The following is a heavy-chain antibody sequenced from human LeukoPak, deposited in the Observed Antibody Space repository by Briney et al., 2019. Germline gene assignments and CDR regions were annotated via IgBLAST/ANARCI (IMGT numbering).Heavy chain of an antibody. CDR1: GGSISSYY. V-gene: IGHV4-59*08. CDR2: IYYSGST. CDR3: ARLLGLHINYFDP. D-gene: IGHD2-21*01. Sequence: SETLSLTCAVSGGSISSYYWSWIRQPPGKGLEWIGYIYYSGSTNYNPSLKSRVTISADTSKNQFSLKLSSVTAADTAVYYCARLLGLHINYFDPWGQGTLVTVSS. J-gene: IGHJ5*02.